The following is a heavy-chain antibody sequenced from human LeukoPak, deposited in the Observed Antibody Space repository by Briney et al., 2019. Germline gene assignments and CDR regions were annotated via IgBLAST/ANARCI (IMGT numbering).Heavy chain of an antibody. CDR3: AKSHPPTVTTEEGEYLQH. V-gene: IGHV3-30*18. D-gene: IGHD4-17*01. Sequence: SAGSLRLSCAASGFTFSSFGMHWVRQAPGQGLEWVAVISFDGSNQYYADSVKGRLTIYRDNFKNTVYLQMNSLRAEETAVYYCAKSHPPTVTTEEGEYLQHWGQGTLVTVSS. CDR1: GFTFSSFG. CDR2: ISFDGSNQ. J-gene: IGHJ1*01.